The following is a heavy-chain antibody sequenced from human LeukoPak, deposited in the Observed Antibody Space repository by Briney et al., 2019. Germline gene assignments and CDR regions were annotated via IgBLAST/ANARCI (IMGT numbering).Heavy chain of an antibody. CDR1: GFTFSSHA. CDR3: AKGGDPYYYYYYMDV. J-gene: IGHJ6*03. V-gene: IGHV3-23*01. D-gene: IGHD3-16*01. CDR2: ISGSGGST. Sequence: GGSLRLSCAASGFTFSSHAMSWVRQAPGKGLEWVSAISGSGGSTYYADSVKGRFTISRDNSKNTLYLQMNSLRAEDTAVYYCAKGGDPYYYYYYMDVWGKGTTVTVSS.